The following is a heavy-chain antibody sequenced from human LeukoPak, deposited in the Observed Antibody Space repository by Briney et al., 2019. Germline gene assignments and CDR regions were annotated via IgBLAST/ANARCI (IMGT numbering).Heavy chain of an antibody. CDR3: ARWAQYSYVTLLGYGMAV. J-gene: IGHJ6*04. CDR2: ISSSSYI. V-gene: IGHV3-21*01. Sequence: PGGSLRLSCAASGFTFSSYSMNWVRQAPGKGLEWVSSISSSSYIYYADSVKGRFTISRDNAKNSLYLQMNSLRAEATAVYYCARWAQYSYVTLLGYGMAVWGKGTTVTVSS. D-gene: IGHD5-18*01. CDR1: GFTFSSYS.